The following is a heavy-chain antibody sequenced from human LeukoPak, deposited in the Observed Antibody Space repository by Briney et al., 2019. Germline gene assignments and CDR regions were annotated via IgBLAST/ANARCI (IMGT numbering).Heavy chain of an antibody. Sequence: GGSLRLSCSVSGFTFSNYAMHWVRQAPGKGLEWVSLISGGSGNIYYVDSVKGRFTISRDNSKNTLYVQMTSLRAEDTAVYFCARVGGSWELILWGQGTLVTVS. CDR2: ISGGSGNI. V-gene: IGHV3-23*01. CDR3: ARVGGSWELIL. CDR1: GFTFSNYA. D-gene: IGHD2-15*01. J-gene: IGHJ4*02.